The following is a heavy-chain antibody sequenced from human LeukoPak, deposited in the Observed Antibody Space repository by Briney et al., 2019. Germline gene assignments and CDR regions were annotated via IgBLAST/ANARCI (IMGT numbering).Heavy chain of an antibody. CDR2: IIPILGIA. D-gene: IGHD2-2*01. CDR1: GGTFSSYA. Sequence: SVKVSCKASGGTFSSYAISWVRQAPGQGLEWMGGIIPILGIANYAQKFQGRVTITADKSTSTAYMELSSLRSEDTAVYYCARSGVPAAYNWFDPWGQGTLVTVSS. V-gene: IGHV1-69*10. J-gene: IGHJ5*02. CDR3: ARSGVPAAYNWFDP.